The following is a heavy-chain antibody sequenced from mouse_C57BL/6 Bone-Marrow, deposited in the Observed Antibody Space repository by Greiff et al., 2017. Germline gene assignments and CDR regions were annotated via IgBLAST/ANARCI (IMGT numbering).Heavy chain of an antibody. Sequence: EVMLVESEGGLVQPGSSMKLSCTASGFTFSDYYMAWVRQVPEKGLEWVANINYDGSSTYYLDSLKSRFIISRDNAKNILYLQMSSLKSEDTATYYCAREDYHITYAMDYWGQGTSVTVSS. CDR1: GFTFSDYY. V-gene: IGHV5-16*01. D-gene: IGHD1-1*02. CDR2: INYDGSST. J-gene: IGHJ4*01. CDR3: AREDYHITYAMDY.